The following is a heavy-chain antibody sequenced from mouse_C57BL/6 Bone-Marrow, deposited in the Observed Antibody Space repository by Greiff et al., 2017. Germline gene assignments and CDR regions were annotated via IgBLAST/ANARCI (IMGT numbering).Heavy chain of an antibody. Sequence: VQLVESDAELVKPGASVKISCKVSGYTFTDHTIHWMKQRPEQGLEWIGYIYPRDGSTKYNEKFKGKATLTADKSSSTAYMQLNSLTSEDSAVYFCATDSNYGGLYFDVWGTGTTVTVSS. CDR2: IYPRDGST. D-gene: IGHD2-5*01. CDR1: GYTFTDHT. CDR3: ATDSNYGGLYFDV. V-gene: IGHV1-78*01. J-gene: IGHJ1*03.